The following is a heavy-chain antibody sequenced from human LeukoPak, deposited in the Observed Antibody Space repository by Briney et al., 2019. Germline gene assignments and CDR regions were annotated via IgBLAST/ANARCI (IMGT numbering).Heavy chain of an antibody. V-gene: IGHV3-23*01. Sequence: GGSLRLSCAASGFTFISYAMSWVRQAPGKGLEWVSAISGSGGSTYYADSVKGRFTISRDNSKNTLYLQMNSLRAEDTAVYYCASPATVTVIFFDYWGQGTLVTVSS. J-gene: IGHJ4*02. D-gene: IGHD2-21*02. CDR3: ASPATVTVIFFDY. CDR1: GFTFISYA. CDR2: ISGSGGST.